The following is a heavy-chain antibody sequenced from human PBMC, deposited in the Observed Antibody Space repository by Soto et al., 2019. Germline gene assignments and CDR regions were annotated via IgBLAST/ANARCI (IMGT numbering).Heavy chain of an antibody. V-gene: IGHV1-69*01. CDR1: GGTFSRYT. J-gene: IGHJ4*02. CDR2: IIPIFCAA. D-gene: IGHD3-16*01. Sequence: QVQLVQSGAEVKKPGSSVKVSCKASGGTFSRYTISWVRQATGQGLEWMGGIIPIFCAAKYAQTFQDRVTVTADASTSTAYMELSSLSSEATAGYYCAQDAKGNSLAYWGQGTLASGSS. CDR3: AQDAKGNSLAY.